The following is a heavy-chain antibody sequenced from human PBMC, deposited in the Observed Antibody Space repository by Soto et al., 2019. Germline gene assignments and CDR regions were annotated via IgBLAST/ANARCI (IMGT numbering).Heavy chain of an antibody. CDR3: AREGDSSGWYNWLDP. CDR1: GFTVSSNY. D-gene: IGHD3-22*01. J-gene: IGHJ5*02. CDR2: IYSGGST. V-gene: IGHV3-66*01. Sequence: PGGSLRLSCAASGFTVSSNYMSWVRQAPGKGLEWVSVIYSGGSTYYADSVKGRFTISRDNSKNTLYLQMNSLRAEDTAVYYCAREGDSSGWYNWLDPWGQGTLVTVSS.